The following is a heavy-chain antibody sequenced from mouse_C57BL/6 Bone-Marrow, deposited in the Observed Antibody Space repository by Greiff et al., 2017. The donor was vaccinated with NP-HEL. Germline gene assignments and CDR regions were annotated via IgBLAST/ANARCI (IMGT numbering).Heavy chain of an antibody. J-gene: IGHJ1*03. V-gene: IGHV1-59*01. CDR3: AEGITTVVAWYFDV. CDR2: IDPSDSYT. CDR1: GYTFTSYW. D-gene: IGHD1-1*01. Sequence: VQVVESGAELVRPGTSVKLSCKASGYTFTSYWMHWVKQRPGQGLEWIGVIDPSDSYTNYNQKFKGKATLTVDTSSSTAYMQLSSLTSEDSAVYYCAEGITTVVAWYFDVWGTGTTVTVSS.